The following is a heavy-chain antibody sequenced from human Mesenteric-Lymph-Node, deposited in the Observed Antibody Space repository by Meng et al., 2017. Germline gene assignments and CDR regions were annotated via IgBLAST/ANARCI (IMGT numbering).Heavy chain of an antibody. CDR3: ARDTSDY. CDR2: ISYDGSNK. Sequence: VQLGGSGGGLVPPGESLRLSCAAAGFTFSSYAMHWVRQAPGKGLEWVAVISYDGSNKYYADSAKGRFTISRDNSKNTLYLQMNSLRAEDTAVYYCARDTSDYWGQGTLVTVSS. CDR1: GFTFSSYA. V-gene: IGHV3-30*01. J-gene: IGHJ4*02. D-gene: IGHD3-16*01.